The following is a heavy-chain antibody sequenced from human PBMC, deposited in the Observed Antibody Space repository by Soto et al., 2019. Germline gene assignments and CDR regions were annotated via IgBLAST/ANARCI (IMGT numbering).Heavy chain of an antibody. CDR3: ARHAKDSSGLGASIDY. J-gene: IGHJ4*02. CDR2: IDPSDSYT. D-gene: IGHD3-22*01. Sequence: VESLKISCKVSGYSFTSYWISWVRQMPGKGLEWMGRIDPSDSYTNYSPSFQGHVTISADKSISTAYLQWSSLKASDTAMYYCARHAKDSSGLGASIDYWGQGTLVTVSS. CDR1: GYSFTSYW. V-gene: IGHV5-10-1*01.